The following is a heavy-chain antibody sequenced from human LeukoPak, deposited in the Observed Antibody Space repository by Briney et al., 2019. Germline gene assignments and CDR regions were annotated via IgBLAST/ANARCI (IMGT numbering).Heavy chain of an antibody. V-gene: IGHV1-2*02. CDR1: GYTFTGYY. D-gene: IGHD3-9*01. CDR2: INPNSGGT. CDR3: ARDSLYDILTGYYDY. J-gene: IGHJ4*02. Sequence: ASVKVSCEASGYTFTGYYMHWVRQAPGQGLEWMGWINPNSGGTNYAQKLQGRVTMTTDTSTSTAYMGLRSLRSDDTAVYYCARDSLYDILTGYYDYWGQGTLVTVSS.